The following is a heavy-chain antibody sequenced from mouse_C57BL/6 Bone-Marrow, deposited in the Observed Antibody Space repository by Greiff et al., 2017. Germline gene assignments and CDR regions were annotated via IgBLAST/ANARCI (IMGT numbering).Heavy chain of an antibody. CDR3: ARESLAY. J-gene: IGHJ3*01. CDR2: ISDGGSYT. CDR1: GFTFSSYA. V-gene: IGHV5-4*01. Sequence: EVQVVESGGGLVKPGGSLKLSCAASGFTFSSYAMSWVRQTPEKRLEWVATISDGGSYTYYPDNVKGRFTISRDNAKNNLYLQMSSLKSEDTAMYYCARESLAYWGQGTRVTVSA.